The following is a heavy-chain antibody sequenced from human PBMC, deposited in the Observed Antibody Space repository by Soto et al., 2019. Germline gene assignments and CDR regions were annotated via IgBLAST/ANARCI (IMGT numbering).Heavy chain of an antibody. V-gene: IGHV1-18*01. CDR3: ARDPGGARGFDF. D-gene: IGHD3-10*01. CDR2: MSPYNGHT. Sequence: QVQLMQSGPEVKKPGASVKVSCKASGYPFTVFGISWVRQAPGQGLEWMGWMSPYNGHTNYAQKLQGRVTMTPDTSTSTAYMELRSLGSDDTAVYYCARDPGGARGFDFCGQGTMVTVSS. CDR1: GYPFTVFG. J-gene: IGHJ5*01.